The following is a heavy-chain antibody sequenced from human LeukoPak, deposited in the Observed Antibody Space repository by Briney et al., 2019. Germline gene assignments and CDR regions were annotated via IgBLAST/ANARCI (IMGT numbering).Heavy chain of an antibody. CDR2: ISSNGGST. CDR1: GFTFSSYA. J-gene: IGHJ4*02. CDR3: ARDRWIAAAGPIDY. Sequence: GGSLRLSCAASGFTFSSYAMHWVRQAPGKGLEYVSAISSNGGSTYYANSVKGRFTISRDNSKNTLYLQMGSLRAEDMAVYYCARDRWIAAAGPIDYWGQGTLVTVSS. D-gene: IGHD6-13*01. V-gene: IGHV3-64*01.